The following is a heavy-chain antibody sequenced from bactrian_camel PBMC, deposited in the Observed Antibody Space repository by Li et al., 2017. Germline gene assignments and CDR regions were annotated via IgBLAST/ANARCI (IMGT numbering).Heavy chain of an antibody. D-gene: IGHD2*01. CDR1: GYRYSTYC. Sequence: VQLVESGGGSVQAGESLRLSCVVSGYRYSTYCMGWFRQVPGKEREGVAVRVNDGSTTYADSVKGRFTISKDNAKKTLYLQMNSLKAEDSAMYYCAAEYACSVTWYSRERPDFTYWGQGTQVTVS. CDR3: AAEYACSVTWYSRERPDFTY. V-gene: IGHV3S53*01. J-gene: IGHJ6*01. CDR2: RVNDGST.